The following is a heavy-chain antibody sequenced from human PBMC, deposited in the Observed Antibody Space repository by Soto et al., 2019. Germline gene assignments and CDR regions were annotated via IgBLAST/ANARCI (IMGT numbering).Heavy chain of an antibody. D-gene: IGHD3-10*01. CDR1: GFTFSSYA. CDR3: AKDGYYGSGSYYNVFAD. Sequence: PGGSLRLSCAASGFTFSSYAMSWVRQAPGKGLEWVSAISGSGGSTYYADSVKGRFTISRDNSKNTLYLQMNSLRAEDTAVYYCAKDGYYGSGSYYNVFADWGQGTLVTVSS. V-gene: IGHV3-23*01. CDR2: ISGSGGST. J-gene: IGHJ4*02.